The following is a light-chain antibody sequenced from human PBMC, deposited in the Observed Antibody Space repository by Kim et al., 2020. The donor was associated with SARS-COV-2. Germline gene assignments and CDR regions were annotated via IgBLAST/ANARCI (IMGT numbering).Light chain of an antibody. V-gene: IGKV1-27*01. CDR1: RGISNY. Sequence: AAEGDRVTKTCRASRGISNYVAWDQMKSGKVPLLLIYGASTLRSGVPSRFSGCGSGRDFTLSISSLQSEDVASYYFQSYNSVPRTFGQGTKVDIK. J-gene: IGKJ1*01. CDR3: QSYNSVPRT. CDR2: GAS.